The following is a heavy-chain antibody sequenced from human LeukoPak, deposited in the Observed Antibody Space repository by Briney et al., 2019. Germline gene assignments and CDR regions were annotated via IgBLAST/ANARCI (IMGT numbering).Heavy chain of an antibody. CDR1: GFTFSSYA. J-gene: IGHJ4*02. CDR2: ISYDGSNK. CDR3: ARSSGYSGYDLGYFDY. V-gene: IGHV3-30-3*01. Sequence: GGSLRPSCAASGFTFSSYAMHWVRQAPGKGLEWVAVISYDGSNKYYADSVKGRFTISRDNSKNTLYLQMNSLRAEDTAVYYCARSSGYSGYDLGYFDYWGQGTLVTVSS. D-gene: IGHD5-12*01.